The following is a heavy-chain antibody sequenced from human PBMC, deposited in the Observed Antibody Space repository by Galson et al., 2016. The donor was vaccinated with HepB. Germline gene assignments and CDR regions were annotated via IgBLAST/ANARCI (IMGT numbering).Heavy chain of an antibody. CDR2: ISWNSAGM. CDR1: GFAFGDHA. V-gene: IGHV3-9*01. D-gene: IGHD5-12*01. CDR3: VKEGEVVTTIIHYFDY. Sequence: SLRLSCAASGFAFGDHAMHWVRQAPGKGLEWVSSISWNSAGMGYADSVKGRFTISRDNAKKSLYLEMNSLTPEDTAFYYCVKEGEVVTTIIHYFDYWGQGALVTVSS. J-gene: IGHJ4*02.